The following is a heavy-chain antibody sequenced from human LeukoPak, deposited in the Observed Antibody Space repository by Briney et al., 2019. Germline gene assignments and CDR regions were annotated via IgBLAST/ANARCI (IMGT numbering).Heavy chain of an antibody. CDR2: IYHSGST. CDR1: GGSISSYY. CDR3: ARNARATVNAFDY. D-gene: IGHD4-17*01. J-gene: IGHJ4*02. V-gene: IGHV4-59*01. Sequence: PSETLSLTCTVSGGSISSYYWSWIRQPPGKGLEWIGYIYHSGSTNYNPSLKSRVTISVDTSKNQFSLKLSSVTAADTAVYYCARNARATVNAFDYWGQGTLVTVSS.